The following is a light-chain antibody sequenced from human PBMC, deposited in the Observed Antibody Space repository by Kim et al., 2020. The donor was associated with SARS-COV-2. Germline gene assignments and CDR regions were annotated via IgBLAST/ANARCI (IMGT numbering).Light chain of an antibody. V-gene: IGLV3-21*04. CDR1: NIEAKN. Sequence: APGDTARIVCGGDNIEAKNVHWYQQRPGLAPVLVIYFNDDRPSGIPDRFSGSNSGNTAALTIASVEAGDEADYFCQVCDGSEDHPVFGGGTKVTVL. J-gene: IGLJ3*02. CDR3: QVCDGSEDHPV. CDR2: FND.